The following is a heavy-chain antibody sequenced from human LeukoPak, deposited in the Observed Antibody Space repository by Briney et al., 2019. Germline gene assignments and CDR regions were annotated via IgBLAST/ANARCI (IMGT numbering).Heavy chain of an antibody. D-gene: IGHD2-21*02. CDR3: AKDRLFLDAFDI. Sequence: GGSLRLSCAASGFTFSSYAMSWVRQAPGKGLEWVSAISGSGGNTYYADSVKGRFTISRDNSKNTLYLQMNSLRAEDTAVYYCAKDRLFLDAFDIWGQGTMVTVSS. J-gene: IGHJ3*02. V-gene: IGHV3-23*01. CDR1: GFTFSSYA. CDR2: ISGSGGNT.